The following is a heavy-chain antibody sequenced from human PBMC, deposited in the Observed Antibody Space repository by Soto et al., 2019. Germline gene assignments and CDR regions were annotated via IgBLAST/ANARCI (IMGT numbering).Heavy chain of an antibody. Sequence: GASVKVSCKASGYTFTSYGITWVRQAPGQPLEWLGWISLYSDGTNYAQKFQGRVSMTTDTSTTTAYVELRSLRSDDTAVYYCARVVPGAEAWFGPWGQGTLVTVSS. V-gene: IGHV1-18*01. CDR3: ARVVPGAEAWFGP. D-gene: IGHD2-2*01. CDR1: GYTFTSYG. CDR2: ISLYSDGT. J-gene: IGHJ5*02.